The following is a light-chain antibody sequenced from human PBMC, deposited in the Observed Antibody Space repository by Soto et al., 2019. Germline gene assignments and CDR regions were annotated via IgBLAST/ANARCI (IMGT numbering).Light chain of an antibody. CDR2: DAS. CDR1: QSVSSY. CDR3: QQRSNWPPYT. J-gene: IGKJ2*01. Sequence: EIVLTQSPATLSLSPGERATLSCRASQSVSSYLAWYQQKPGQAPRLLIYDASNRATGIPARFSGSGSGTDFALTISSLEPGDFAVYYCQQRSNWPPYTGGQRTKLEIK. V-gene: IGKV3-11*01.